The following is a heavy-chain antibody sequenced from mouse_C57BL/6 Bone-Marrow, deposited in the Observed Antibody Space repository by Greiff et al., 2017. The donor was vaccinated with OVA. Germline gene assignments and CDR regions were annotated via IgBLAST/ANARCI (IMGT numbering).Heavy chain of an antibody. D-gene: IGHD2-3*01. J-gene: IGHJ4*01. Sequence: QVQLKQSGAELVKPGASVKLSCKASGYTFTSYWMHWVKQRPGRGLEWIGRIDPNSGGTKYNEKFKSKATLTVDKPSSTAYMQLSSLTSEDSAVYYCARGVPDGYYVRGAMDYWGQGTSVTVSS. CDR3: ARGVPDGYYVRGAMDY. CDR2: IDPNSGGT. V-gene: IGHV1-72*01. CDR1: GYTFTSYW.